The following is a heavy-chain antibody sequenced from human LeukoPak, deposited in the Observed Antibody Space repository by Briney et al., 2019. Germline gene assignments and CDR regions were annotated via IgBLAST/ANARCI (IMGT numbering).Heavy chain of an antibody. CDR2: INPSGGST. J-gene: IGHJ4*02. Sequence: VASVTVSCKASGYTFTSYYMHWVRQAPGQGLEWMGLINPSGGSTSYAQKFQGRVTMTRDTSTSTVYMELSSLRSEDTAVYYCARDSLTTVTTHVPFDYWGQGTLVTVSS. CDR3: ARDSLTTVTTHVPFDY. CDR1: GYTFTSYY. D-gene: IGHD4-17*01. V-gene: IGHV1-46*01.